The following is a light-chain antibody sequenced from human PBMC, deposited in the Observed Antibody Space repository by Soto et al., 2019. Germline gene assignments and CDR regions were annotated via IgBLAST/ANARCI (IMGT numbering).Light chain of an antibody. CDR1: ISEVGGYDV. CDR2: DVS. J-gene: IGLJ1*01. CDR3: SSYTTTSKYV. V-gene: IGLV2-14*02. Sequence: QSVLTQPASVSGSPGQSITISCSGTISEVGGYDVVSWYSQHPCKAPRLMIYDVSKRPSWDSNLFLVSNSGNTAALAVSGLQAEYETDYYCSSYTTTSKYVFGTGTKVTVL.